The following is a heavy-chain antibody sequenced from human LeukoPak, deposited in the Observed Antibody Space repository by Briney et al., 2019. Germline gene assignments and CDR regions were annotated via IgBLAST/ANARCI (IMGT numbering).Heavy chain of an antibody. D-gene: IGHD4-17*01. J-gene: IGHJ4*02. CDR3: ARDDLDYGVSVTSGYS. CDR2: NNTNTGNP. Sequence: ASVKVSCKASGYTFTSYAMNWVRQAPGQGLEWKGWNNTNTGNPTYAQGFTGRFVFSLDTSVSTAYLQISSRKAEDTAVYYCARDDLDYGVSVTSGYSWGQGTLVTVSS. V-gene: IGHV7-4-1*02. CDR1: GYTFTSYA.